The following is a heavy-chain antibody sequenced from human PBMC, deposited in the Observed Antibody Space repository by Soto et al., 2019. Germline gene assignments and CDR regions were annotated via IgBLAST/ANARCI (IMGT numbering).Heavy chain of an antibody. D-gene: IGHD4-4*01. CDR1: DGSVTGYC. CDR2: IDYNGIA. J-gene: IGHJ4*02. CDR3: ARGPDYSKVGY. V-gene: IGHV4-59*02. Sequence: QVQLQESGPGLVKPSETLPLTCSVSDGSVTGYCWSWIRQPPGKGLEWIGCIDYNGIAHYNPSLTSRVTMSLATSNKHFSLKLSSVTTTDTAVYYGARGPDYSKVGYWGQGTLVTVSS.